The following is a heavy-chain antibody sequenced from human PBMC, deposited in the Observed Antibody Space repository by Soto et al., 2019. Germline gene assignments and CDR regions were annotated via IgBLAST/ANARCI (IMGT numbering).Heavy chain of an antibody. CDR2: INHSGST. Sequence: PSETLSLTCAVYSGSFSGYYWSWIRQPPGKGLEWIGEINHSGSTNYNPSLKSRVTISVDTSKNQFSLKLSSVTAADTAVYYCAGRYYDSSDVAFDSWGQGKMVTVSS. J-gene: IGHJ3*02. CDR1: SGSFSGYY. V-gene: IGHV4-34*01. D-gene: IGHD3-22*01. CDR3: AGRYYDSSDVAFDS.